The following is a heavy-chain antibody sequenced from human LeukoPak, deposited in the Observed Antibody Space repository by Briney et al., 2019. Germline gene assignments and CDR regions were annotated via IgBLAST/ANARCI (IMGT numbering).Heavy chain of an antibody. CDR2: IYYSGST. CDR1: GGSISSSSYY. CDR3: AREKGFGELSQSY. Sequence: SETLSLTCTVSGGSISSSSYYWGWIRQPPGKGLEWIGSIYYSGSTYYNPSLKSRVTISVDTSKNQFSLKLSSVTAADTAVYYCAREKGFGELSQSYWGQGTLVTVSS. D-gene: IGHD3-10*01. J-gene: IGHJ4*02. V-gene: IGHV4-39*02.